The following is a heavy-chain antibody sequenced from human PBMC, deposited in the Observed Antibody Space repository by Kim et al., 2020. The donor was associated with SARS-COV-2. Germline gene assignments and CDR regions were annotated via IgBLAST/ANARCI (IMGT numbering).Heavy chain of an antibody. Sequence: ADSVKGRFTIYRDNAKNTLYLQMNSLTDEDTAMYYCARETAVTGEYYFDFWGQGSLVTVSS. CDR3: ARETAVTGEYYFDF. D-gene: IGHD6-19*01. V-gene: IGHV3-74*01. J-gene: IGHJ4*02.